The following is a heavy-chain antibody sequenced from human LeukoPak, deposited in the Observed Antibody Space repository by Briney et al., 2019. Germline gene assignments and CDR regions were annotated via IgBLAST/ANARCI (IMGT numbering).Heavy chain of an antibody. V-gene: IGHV4-59*01. D-gene: IGHD5-18*01. CDR2: IYYSGST. Sequence: SETLSLTCTVSGGSISSYYWRWIRQPPGKGLEWIGYIYYSGSTNYNPSLKSRVTISVDTSKNQFSLKLSSVTAADTAAYYCARELWVRFDPWGQGTLVTVSS. J-gene: IGHJ5*02. CDR3: ARELWVRFDP. CDR1: GGSISSYY.